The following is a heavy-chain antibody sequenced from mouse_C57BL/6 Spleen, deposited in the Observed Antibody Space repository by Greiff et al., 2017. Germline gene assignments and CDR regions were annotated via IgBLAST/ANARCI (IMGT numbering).Heavy chain of an antibody. CDR2: INPTNGGT. CDR1: GYTFTSYW. D-gene: IGHD2-4*01. J-gene: IGHJ3*01. CDR3: ARVGYDYDGFFAY. V-gene: IGHV1-53*01. Sequence: QVQLQQPGTELVKPGASVKLSCKASGYTFTSYWMHWVKQRPGQGLEWIGNINPTNGGTNYNEKFKSKATLTVDKSSSTAYMQLSSLTSEDSAVYYCARVGYDYDGFFAYWGQGTLVTVSA.